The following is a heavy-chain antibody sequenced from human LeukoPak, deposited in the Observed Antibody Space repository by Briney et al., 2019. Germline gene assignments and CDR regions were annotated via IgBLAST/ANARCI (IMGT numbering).Heavy chain of an antibody. CDR1: GGSISSSSYY. V-gene: IGHV4-39*07. CDR3: ARQGILTFDTDY. D-gene: IGHD3-9*01. J-gene: IGHJ4*02. Sequence: NSSETLSLTCTVSGGSISSSSYYWGWLRQPPGKGLEWIGSIYYSGSTYYNPSLKSRVTISVDTSKNQFSLKLSSVTAADTAVHYCARQGILTFDTDYWGQGTLATVSS. CDR2: IYYSGST.